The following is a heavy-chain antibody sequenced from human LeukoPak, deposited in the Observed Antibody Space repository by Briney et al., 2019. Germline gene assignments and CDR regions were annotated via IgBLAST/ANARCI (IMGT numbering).Heavy chain of an antibody. CDR3: AREVSFFGEFDY. Sequence: SGTLSLTCTVSGYSISSGYYWGWIRQPPGKGLEWIGSIYHSGTTYYNPSLKSRVTISVDTSKNQFSLKLSSVAAADTAVYYCAREVSFFGEFDYCGQGTLVTVSS. CDR1: GYSISSGYY. V-gene: IGHV4-38-2*02. J-gene: IGHJ4*02. CDR2: IYHSGTT. D-gene: IGHD3-16*01.